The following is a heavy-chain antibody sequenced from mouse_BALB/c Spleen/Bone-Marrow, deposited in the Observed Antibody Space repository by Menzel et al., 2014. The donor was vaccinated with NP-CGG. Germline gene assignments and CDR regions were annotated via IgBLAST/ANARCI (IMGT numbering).Heavy chain of an antibody. J-gene: IGHJ3*01. D-gene: IGHD2-1*01. CDR3: AREDYGKGFAY. V-gene: IGHV1S135*01. Sequence: VHLQQPRPELVKPGASVKVSCKASGYAFTSYNMYWVKQSHGKSLEWIGHIDPYNGGTSYNQKFKGKATLTVDKSSSTAYMHLNSLTSEDSAVYYCAREDYGKGFAYWGQGTLVTVSA. CDR1: GYAFTSYN. CDR2: IDPYNGGT.